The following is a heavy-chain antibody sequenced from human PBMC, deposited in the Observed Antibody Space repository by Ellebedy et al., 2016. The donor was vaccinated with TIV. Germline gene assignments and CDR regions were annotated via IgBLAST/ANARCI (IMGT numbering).Heavy chain of an antibody. CDR3: ARHGLQGGRCFDY. CDR2: IFYSGST. CDR1: GGSISSYY. Sequence: SETLSLTXTVSGGSISSYYWSWIRQPPGKGLEWIGYIFYSGSTNYNPSLKSRVTMSVDTSENQFSLKLSSVTATDTAVYYCARHGLQGGRCFDYWGQGSLVTVSS. D-gene: IGHD2-15*01. V-gene: IGHV4-59*08. J-gene: IGHJ4*02.